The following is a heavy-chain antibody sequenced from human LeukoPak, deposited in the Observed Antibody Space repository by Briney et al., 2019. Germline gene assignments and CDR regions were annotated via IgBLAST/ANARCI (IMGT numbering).Heavy chain of an antibody. CDR1: GYTFTSYY. Sequence: ASVKVSCKASGYTFTSYYMHWVRQAPGQGLVWVGIINPSSGSTTYAQKFQGRVSMTRDTSTSTVYMELSSLRSEDTDVYYCAKESDAVTYYFDYWGQGTLVTVSS. J-gene: IGHJ4*02. CDR3: AKESDAVTYYFDY. V-gene: IGHV1-46*01. D-gene: IGHD2-21*02. CDR2: INPSSGST.